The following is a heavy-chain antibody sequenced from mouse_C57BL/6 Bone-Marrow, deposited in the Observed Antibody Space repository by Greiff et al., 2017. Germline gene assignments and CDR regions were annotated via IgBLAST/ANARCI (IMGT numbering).Heavy chain of an antibody. J-gene: IGHJ4*01. CDR3: AKIYDYDEGAMDY. Sequence: VQLQQPGAELVKPGASVKMSCKASGYTFTSYWITWVKQRPGQGLEWIGDIYPGSGSTNYNEKFKSKATLTVDTSSSTAYMQLSSLTSEDSAVYYCAKIYDYDEGAMDYWGQGTSVTVSS. CDR2: IYPGSGST. V-gene: IGHV1-55*01. CDR1: GYTFTSYW. D-gene: IGHD2-4*01.